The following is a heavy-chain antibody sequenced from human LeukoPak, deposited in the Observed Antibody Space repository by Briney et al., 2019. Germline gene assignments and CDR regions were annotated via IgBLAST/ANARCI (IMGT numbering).Heavy chain of an antibody. J-gene: IGHJ4*02. D-gene: IGHD5-24*01. Sequence: GGSLRLSCAASGFTFRIYGMNWLRQAPGTGLRWVAYIGASDVSDVYYADSVAGRFTISRADAKSSLYLQMNSLTAEDAGVYYCARASRDGYAYWGRGTPVSVSS. CDR1: GFTFRIYG. V-gene: IGHV3-48*03. CDR2: IGASDVSDV. CDR3: ARASRDGYAY.